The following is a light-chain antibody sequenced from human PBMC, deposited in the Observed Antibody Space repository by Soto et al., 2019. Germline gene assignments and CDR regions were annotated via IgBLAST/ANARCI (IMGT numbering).Light chain of an antibody. Sequence: EIVLTQSPATLSSSPEETATLSCRASQYVGTRLAWYQHKPGQAPRLLIYYTSNRATGIPARFSGSGSGTDFTLTINSLAPEDFAIYYCHQRQSWPRTFGQGTKVDNK. CDR1: QYVGTR. CDR3: HQRQSWPRT. J-gene: IGKJ1*01. V-gene: IGKV3-11*01. CDR2: YTS.